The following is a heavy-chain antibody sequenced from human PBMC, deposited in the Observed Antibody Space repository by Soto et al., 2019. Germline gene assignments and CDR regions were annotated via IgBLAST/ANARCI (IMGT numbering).Heavy chain of an antibody. J-gene: IGHJ5*02. CDR2: IIPILGIA. CDR1: GGTFSSYT. D-gene: IGHD1-26*01. Sequence: ASVKVSCKASGGTFSSYTISWVRQAPGQGLEWMGRIIPILGIANYAQKFQGRVTITADKSTSTAYMELRSLRSDDTAVYYCARASGSSYWFDPWGQGTLVTVSS. CDR3: ARASGSSYWFDP. V-gene: IGHV1-69*02.